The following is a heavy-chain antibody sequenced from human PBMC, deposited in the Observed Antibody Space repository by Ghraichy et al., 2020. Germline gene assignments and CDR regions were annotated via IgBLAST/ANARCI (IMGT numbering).Heavy chain of an antibody. V-gene: IGHV4-39*01. CDR1: GGPISSSSYY. CDR2: IYYSGST. Sequence: SQTLSLTCIVSGGPISSSSYYWGWIRQPPGKGLEWIGSIYYSGSTNDNPSLKSRVTISVDTSKNQFSLKLSSLTAADTAVYYCARHKAGSSGWPLDYWGQGTLVTVSS. J-gene: IGHJ4*02. CDR3: ARHKAGSSGWPLDY. D-gene: IGHD6-19*01.